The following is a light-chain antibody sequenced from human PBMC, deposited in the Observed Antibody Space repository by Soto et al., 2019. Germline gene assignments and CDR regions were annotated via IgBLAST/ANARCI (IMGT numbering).Light chain of an antibody. Sequence: DIQMTQSPYSLSASVGDRVTITCRASQTIIRYLNWYQQKPGRAPNLLIYAASSLHTGVPSRFSASGSGTEFTLTISSLQPEDSATYYCQQSYSTLFTFGPGTRVEIK. V-gene: IGKV1-39*01. CDR3: QQSYSTLFT. J-gene: IGKJ3*01. CDR1: QTIIRY. CDR2: AAS.